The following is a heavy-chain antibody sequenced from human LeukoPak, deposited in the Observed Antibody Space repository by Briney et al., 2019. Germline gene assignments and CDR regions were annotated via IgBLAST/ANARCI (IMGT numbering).Heavy chain of an antibody. CDR3: AREGVVVVAATTSNFDY. J-gene: IGHJ4*02. Sequence: GGSLRLSCAASGFIFSSYGMHWVRQAPGKGLEWVAFIRNDGSNKYYADSVKGRFTISRDNAKNSLYLQMNSLRAEDTAVYYCAREGVVVVAATTSNFDYWGQGTLVTVPS. CDR1: GFIFSSYG. D-gene: IGHD2-15*01. CDR2: IRNDGSNK. V-gene: IGHV3-30*02.